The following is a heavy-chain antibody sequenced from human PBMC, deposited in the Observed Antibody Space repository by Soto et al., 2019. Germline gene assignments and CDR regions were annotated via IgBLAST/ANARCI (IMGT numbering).Heavy chain of an antibody. Sequence: QVELVESGGGVVQPGRSLRLSCAASGFTFSNDGMHWVRQAPGKGLEWVALVWYDGGNKYYADSVKGRFTISRDNSKNTLYLQMNSLRDVDTAVYYCVRAAGYSGNDYVYYYGMDVWGQGTTVTVSS. J-gene: IGHJ6*02. D-gene: IGHD5-12*01. CDR1: GFTFSNDG. CDR3: VRAAGYSGNDYVYYYGMDV. CDR2: VWYDGGNK. V-gene: IGHV3-33*01.